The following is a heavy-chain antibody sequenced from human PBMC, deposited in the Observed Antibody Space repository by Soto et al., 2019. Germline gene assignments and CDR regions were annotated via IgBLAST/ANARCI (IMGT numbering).Heavy chain of an antibody. CDR3: ARVQDIVVVPAAIYFYYGMDV. Sequence: QVQLVQSGAEVKKPGASVKVSSKASGGTFSSYAISWVRQAPGQGLEWMGGMIPIFGTANDAQKFQGRVTITADESTSKAYMDLSSLRSEDTAVYYCARVQDIVVVPAAIYFYYGMDVWGQGTTVTVSS. CDR2: MIPIFGTA. V-gene: IGHV1-69*01. CDR1: GGTFSSYA. J-gene: IGHJ6*02. D-gene: IGHD2-2*01.